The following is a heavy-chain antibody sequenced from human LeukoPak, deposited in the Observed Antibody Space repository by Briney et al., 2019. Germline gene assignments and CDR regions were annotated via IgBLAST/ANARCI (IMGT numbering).Heavy chain of an antibody. J-gene: IGHJ4*02. V-gene: IGHV3-23*01. CDR3: ARDDNSQGATTLFDL. Sequence: PGGSLRLSCTASGFTFINYAMTWVRQAPGKGLEWVSPISGSDGNTFYADSVKGRFTISRDNSKNALYLQMNSLRAEDTAIYYCARDDNSQGATTLFDLWGQGTLVTVSS. D-gene: IGHD1-26*01. CDR1: GFTFINYA. CDR2: ISGSDGNT.